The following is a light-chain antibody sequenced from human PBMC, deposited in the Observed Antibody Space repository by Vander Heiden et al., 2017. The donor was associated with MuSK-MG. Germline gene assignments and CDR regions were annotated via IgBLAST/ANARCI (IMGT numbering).Light chain of an antibody. CDR1: QSLLYDSNKKNY. CDR2: CAS. CDR3: QQYVSRPLT. Sequence: DILIIQSLHSLALSLRGRATINCKSSQSLLYDSNKKNYLAWYQQKAGQPPKLLIYCASTRESGVPDRFSGSGSGTDFTLTISSLQAEDVAVYACQQYVSRPLTFGGGTKVEIK. J-gene: IGKJ4*01. V-gene: IGKV4-1*01.